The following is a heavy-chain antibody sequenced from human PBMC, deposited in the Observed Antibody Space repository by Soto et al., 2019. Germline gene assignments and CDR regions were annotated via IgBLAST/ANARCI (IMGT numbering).Heavy chain of an antibody. D-gene: IGHD4-17*01. CDR3: AKGPTVTRHFDY. CDR2: ISGSGGST. J-gene: IGHJ4*02. V-gene: IGHV3-23*01. CDR1: GFTFSSYA. Sequence: SLRLSCAASGFTFSSYAMSWVRQAPGKGLEWVSAISGSGGSTYYADSVKGRFTISRDNSKNTLYLQMNSLRAEDTAVYYCAKGPTVTRHFDYWGQGTLVTVSS.